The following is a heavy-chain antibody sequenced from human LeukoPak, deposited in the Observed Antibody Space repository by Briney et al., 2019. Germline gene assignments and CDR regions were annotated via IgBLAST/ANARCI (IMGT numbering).Heavy chain of an antibody. CDR1: GYTFTGYY. V-gene: IGHV1-2*04. CDR3: ARSTVTRAFYYYYGMDV. D-gene: IGHD4-17*01. J-gene: IGHJ6*02. Sequence: ASVKVSCKASGYTFTGYYMHWVRQAPGQGLKWMGWINPNSGGTNYAQKFQGWVTMTRDTSISTAYMELSRLRSDDTAVYYCARSTVTRAFYYYYGMDVWGQGTTVTVSS. CDR2: INPNSGGT.